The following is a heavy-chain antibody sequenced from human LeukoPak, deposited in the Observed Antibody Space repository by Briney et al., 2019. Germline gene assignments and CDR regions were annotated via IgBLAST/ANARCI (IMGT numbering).Heavy chain of an antibody. CDR3: ARVRAAAGYDAFDI. J-gene: IGHJ3*02. CDR1: GFTFSSYT. D-gene: IGHD6-13*01. Sequence: GGSLRLSCAASGFTFSSYTVNWVRQAPGKGLEWVSSISSSSSYIYYADSVKGRFTISRDNPKNSLYLQMNSLRAEDTAVYYCARVRAAAGYDAFDIWGQGTMVTVSS. CDR2: ISSSSSYI. V-gene: IGHV3-21*06.